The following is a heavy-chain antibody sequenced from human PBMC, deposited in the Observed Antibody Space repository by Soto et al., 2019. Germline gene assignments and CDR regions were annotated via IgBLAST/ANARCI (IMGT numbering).Heavy chain of an antibody. CDR3: ARHGDVGYYYYGMDV. D-gene: IGHD1-26*01. CDR1: GYSFTSYW. CDR2: IYPGDSDT. V-gene: IGHV5-51*01. J-gene: IGHJ6*02. Sequence: GESLKISCKGSGYSFTSYWIGWVRQMPGKGLEWMGIIYPGDSDTRYSLSFQGQVTISADKSISTAYLQWSSLKASDTAMYYCARHGDVGYYYYGMDVWAQRTTVTVSS.